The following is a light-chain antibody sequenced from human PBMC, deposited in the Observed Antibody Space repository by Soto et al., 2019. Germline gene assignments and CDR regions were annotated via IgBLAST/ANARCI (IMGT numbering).Light chain of an antibody. CDR3: QQYDIYSRT. Sequence: DIQMTQSPSTLSASVGDRVTITCRASQSIGTWLAWYQHKPGKAPKLLIYQASTLEGGVPSRFSGSGSGTEFTLTISSLQPDDFATYYCQQYDIYSRTFGQGTKVE. V-gene: IGKV1-5*03. CDR1: QSIGTW. J-gene: IGKJ2*02. CDR2: QAS.